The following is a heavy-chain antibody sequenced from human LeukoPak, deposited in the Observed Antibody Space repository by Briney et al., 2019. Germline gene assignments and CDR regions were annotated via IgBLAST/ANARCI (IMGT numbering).Heavy chain of an antibody. CDR1: GGSISSSSYY. Sequence: SETLSLTCTVSGGSISSSSYYWGWIRQPPGKGLEWIGSIYYSGSTYYNPSLKRRVTISVDPSKNQFSLKLSSVTAADTAVYYCARHIGTSSTSGIRSRGPGNFDPWGQGTLVTVSS. J-gene: IGHJ5*02. D-gene: IGHD3-16*01. CDR3: ARHIGTSSTSGIRSRGPGNFDP. CDR2: IYYSGST. V-gene: IGHV4-39*01.